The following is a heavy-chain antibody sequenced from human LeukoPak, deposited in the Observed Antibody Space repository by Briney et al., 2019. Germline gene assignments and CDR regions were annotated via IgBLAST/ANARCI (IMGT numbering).Heavy chain of an antibody. J-gene: IGHJ3*02. V-gene: IGHV3-7*03. Sequence: GGSLRLSCAATGFTFTKHWMSWVRQTIGKGLECVAKIREDGNEKHYVDSVKGRFTISRDNSKNTLYLQMNSLRAEDTAVYYCAKTGLGSDAFDIWGQGTMVTVSS. CDR1: GFTFTKHW. CDR2: IREDGNEK. CDR3: AKTGLGSDAFDI. D-gene: IGHD1-1*01.